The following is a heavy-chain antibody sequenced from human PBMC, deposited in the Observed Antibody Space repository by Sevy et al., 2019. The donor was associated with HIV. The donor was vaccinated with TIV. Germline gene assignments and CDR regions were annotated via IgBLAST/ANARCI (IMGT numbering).Heavy chain of an antibody. Sequence: GGSLRLSCAASGFTFSSYGMHWVRQAPGKGLEWVAVIWYDESNKYYADSVKGRFTISRDNSKNTLYLQMNSLRAEDTAVYYCAKDRLVAAAGTEYLDYWGQGTLVTVSS. V-gene: IGHV3-33*06. CDR3: AKDRLVAAAGTEYLDY. D-gene: IGHD6-13*01. CDR1: GFTFSSYG. J-gene: IGHJ4*02. CDR2: IWYDESNK.